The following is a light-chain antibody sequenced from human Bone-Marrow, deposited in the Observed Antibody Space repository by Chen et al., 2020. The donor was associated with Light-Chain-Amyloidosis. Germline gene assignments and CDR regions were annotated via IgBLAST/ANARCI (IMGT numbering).Light chain of an antibody. CDR2: DDS. CDR1: NIGSTS. V-gene: IGLV3-21*02. CDR3: QVWERSSDRPV. J-gene: IGLJ3*02. Sequence: SYVLTQPSSVSVAPGQTSTIACGGNNIGSTSVHWYQQTPGQAPLLVVDDDSDRPSGIPERLSGSNSGNTATLTISRVEAGDEADYYCQVWERSSDRPVFGGGTKLTVL.